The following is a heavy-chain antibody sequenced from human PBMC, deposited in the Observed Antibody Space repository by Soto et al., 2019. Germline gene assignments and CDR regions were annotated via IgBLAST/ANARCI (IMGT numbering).Heavy chain of an antibody. J-gene: IGHJ4*02. CDR2: IYWDDDK. CDR1: GFSLTTSGVG. D-gene: IGHD3-3*01. Sequence: QITLNESGPTVVRPTETLTLTCXXXGFSLTTSGVGVGWVRQSPGKAPEWLALIYWDDDKRYSESLKSRLTITKDTSKNQVVLTVANLDPTDTATYYCAHRVLRTVFGLVTTTAIYFDFWGQGTPVAVSS. CDR3: AHRVLRTVFGLVTTTAIYFDF. V-gene: IGHV2-5*02.